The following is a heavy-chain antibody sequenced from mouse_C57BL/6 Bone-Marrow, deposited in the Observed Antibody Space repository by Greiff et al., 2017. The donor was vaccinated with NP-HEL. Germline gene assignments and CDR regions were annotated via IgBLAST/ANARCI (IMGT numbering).Heavy chain of an antibody. CDR2: IDPSDSYT. CDR1: GYTFTSYW. CDR3: ARRTAWFAY. Sequence: VQLQQPGAELVRPGTSVKLSCKASGYTFTSYWMHWVKQRPGQGLEWIGVIDPSDSYTNYNQKFKGKATLTVDTSSSTAYMQLSSLTSEDSAVYYCARRTAWFAYWGQGTLVTVSA. J-gene: IGHJ3*01. V-gene: IGHV1-59*01.